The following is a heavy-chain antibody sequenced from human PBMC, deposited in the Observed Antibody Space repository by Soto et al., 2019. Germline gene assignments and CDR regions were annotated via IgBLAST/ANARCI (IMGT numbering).Heavy chain of an antibody. CDR3: ARDHTDSSGYYYFGY. Sequence: PSETLSLTCAVSGYSISSGYYWGWIRQPPGKGLEWIGSIYHSGSTYYNPSLKSRVTISVDTSKNQFSLKLSSVTAADTAVYYCARDHTDSSGYYYFGYWGQGTLVTVSS. J-gene: IGHJ4*02. CDR2: IYHSGST. D-gene: IGHD3-22*01. CDR1: GYSISSGYY. V-gene: IGHV4-38-2*02.